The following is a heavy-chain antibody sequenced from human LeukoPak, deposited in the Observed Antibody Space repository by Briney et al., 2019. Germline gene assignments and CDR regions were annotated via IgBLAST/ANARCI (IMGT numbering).Heavy chain of an antibody. D-gene: IGHD6-13*01. CDR3: ARRRIAAAATYNWFDP. CDR1: GFTVSSNY. J-gene: IGHJ5*02. V-gene: IGHV3-53*01. Sequence: PGGSLRLSCAASGFTVSSNYMSWVRQAPGKGLEWVSVIYSGGSTYYADSVKGRFTISRDNSKNTLYLQMNSLRAEDTAVYYCARRRIAAAATYNWFDPWGQGTLVTVSS. CDR2: IYSGGST.